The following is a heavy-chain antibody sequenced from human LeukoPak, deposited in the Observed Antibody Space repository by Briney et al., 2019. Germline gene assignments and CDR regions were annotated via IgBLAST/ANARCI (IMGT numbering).Heavy chain of an antibody. V-gene: IGHV4-4*07. J-gene: IGHJ4*02. CDR3: ARELQLRV. D-gene: IGHD1-7*01. CDR1: GDSISTYY. Sequence: SETLSLTCIVSGDSISTYYWSWIRQSAEKGLEWIGRIYTSGGAKYSSSLKSRVTISVDETKNQVSLRLTSVTAADTAVYYCARELQLRVWGQGTLVTVSS. CDR2: IYTSGGA.